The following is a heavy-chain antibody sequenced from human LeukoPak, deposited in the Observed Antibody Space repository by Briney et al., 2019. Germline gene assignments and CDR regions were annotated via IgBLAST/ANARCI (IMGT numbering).Heavy chain of an antibody. Sequence: SVKVSCKASGGTFSSYAISWVRQAPGQGLEWMGRIIPILGIANYAQKFQGRVTITADKSTSTACMELSSLRSEDTAVYYCAGESRSITIFGVVSDAFDIWGQGTMVTVSS. J-gene: IGHJ3*02. D-gene: IGHD3-3*01. CDR3: AGESRSITIFGVVSDAFDI. CDR2: IIPILGIA. CDR1: GGTFSSYA. V-gene: IGHV1-69*04.